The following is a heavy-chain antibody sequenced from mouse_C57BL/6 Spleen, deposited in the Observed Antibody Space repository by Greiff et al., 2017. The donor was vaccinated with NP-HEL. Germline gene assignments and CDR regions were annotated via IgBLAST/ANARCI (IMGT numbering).Heavy chain of an antibody. V-gene: IGHV1-72*01. J-gene: IGHJ4*01. CDR3: ARGEYPYDYGGNYYAMDY. D-gene: IGHD2-4*01. Sequence: QVQLQQPGAELVKPGASVKLSCKASGYTFTSYWMHWVKQRPGRGLEWIGRIDPNSGGTKYNEKFKSKATLTVDKPSSTAYMQLSSLTSEDSAVYYCARGEYPYDYGGNYYAMDYWGQGTSVTVSS. CDR2: IDPNSGGT. CDR1: GYTFTSYW.